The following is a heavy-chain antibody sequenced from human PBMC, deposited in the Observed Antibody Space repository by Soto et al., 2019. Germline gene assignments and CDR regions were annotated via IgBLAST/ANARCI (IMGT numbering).Heavy chain of an antibody. CDR2: IMPVFATP. D-gene: IGHD3-3*02. J-gene: IGHJ6*01. CDR3: ARDKARQQLGGNYYYILDV. CDR1: GGTFSTSA. V-gene: IGHV1-69*12. Sequence: QVQLVQSGAEVKKPGSSVKVSCKASGGTFSTSAISWVRQAPGQGLEWVGGIMPVFATPDYAQKFQGRVTISADESTTRDYRELPRLRTDDTAVYYCARDKARQQLGGNYYYILDVWGQGTAITVSS.